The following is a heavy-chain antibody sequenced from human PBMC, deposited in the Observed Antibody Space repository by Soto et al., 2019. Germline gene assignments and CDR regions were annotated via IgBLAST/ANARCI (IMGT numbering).Heavy chain of an antibody. J-gene: IGHJ6*02. CDR1: GGSLSSYY. CDR3: ARVGMEYSNYPSYYYYGMDV. D-gene: IGHD4-4*01. Sequence: PSETLSLTCTVSGGSLSSYYWSWIRQPAGKGLEWIGRIYTSGSTNYNPSLKSRVTMSVDTSKNQFSLKLSSVTAADTAVYYCARVGMEYSNYPSYYYYGMDVWGQGTTVTVS. CDR2: IYTSGST. V-gene: IGHV4-4*07.